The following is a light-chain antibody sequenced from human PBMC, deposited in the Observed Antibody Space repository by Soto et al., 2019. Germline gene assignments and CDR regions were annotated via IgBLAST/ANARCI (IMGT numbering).Light chain of an antibody. CDR3: ASYAGTKLFV. J-gene: IGLJ1*01. CDR2: EVT. CDR1: SSDVGFYNF. Sequence: LTQPPSASGSPGQSLTISCTGTSSDVGFYNFVSWYQQRPGKAPKLVIYEVTKRPSGVPDRSSGSKSGSTASLTVSGLQADDEADYYCASYAGTKLFVFGSGTKVTVL. V-gene: IGLV2-8*01.